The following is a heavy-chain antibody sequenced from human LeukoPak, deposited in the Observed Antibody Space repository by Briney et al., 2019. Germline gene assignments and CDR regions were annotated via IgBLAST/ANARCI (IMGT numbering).Heavy chain of an antibody. J-gene: IGHJ3*02. CDR1: GITFRDYH. Sequence: VGSLALTRSASGITFRDYHMTWIRQAPGEGLEWVSYISGSGNNTNYVYDEKSGYIITRDNAKNSKYLQMNSLRDDDTAVYYCARTINRSGDVFDISRERIMVTDSS. D-gene: IGHD2/OR15-2a*01. CDR2: ISGSGNNT. V-gene: IGHV3-11*03. CDR3: ARTINRSGDVFDI.